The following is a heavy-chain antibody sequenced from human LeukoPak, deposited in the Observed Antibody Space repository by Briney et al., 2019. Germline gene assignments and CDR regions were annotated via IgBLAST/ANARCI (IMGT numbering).Heavy chain of an antibody. D-gene: IGHD2-2*01. CDR3: ARWGVVPAARYYYYYMDV. CDR2: IYYSGST. J-gene: IGHJ6*03. V-gene: IGHV4-39*07. CDR1: GGSISSSSYY. Sequence: PSETLSLTCTVSGGSISSSSYYWGWIRQPPGKGLEWIGSIYYSGSTYYNPSLKSRVTISVDTSKNQFSLKLSSVTAADTAVYYCARWGVVPAARYYYYYMDVWGKGTTVTVSS.